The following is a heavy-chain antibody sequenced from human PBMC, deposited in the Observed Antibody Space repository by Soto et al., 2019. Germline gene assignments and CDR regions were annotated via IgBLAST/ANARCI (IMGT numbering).Heavy chain of an antibody. V-gene: IGHV3-9*01. J-gene: IGHJ4*02. CDR1: GFTFDDYA. CDR2: ISWNSGSI. Sequence: GGSLRLSCAASGFTFDDYAMHWVRQAPGKGLEWVSGISWNSGSIGYADSVKGRFTISRDNAKNSLYLQMNSLRAEDTALYYCAKGRGVIITSEMGYWGQGTLVTVSS. CDR3: AKGRGVIITSEMGY. D-gene: IGHD3-10*01.